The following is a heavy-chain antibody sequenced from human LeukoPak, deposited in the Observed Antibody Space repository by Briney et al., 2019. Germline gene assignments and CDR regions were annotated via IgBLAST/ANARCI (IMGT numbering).Heavy chain of an antibody. Sequence: PGRSLRLSCAASGFIFSTYGLHWVRQAPGKGLEWLTLISNDGNRKFHADSVKGRFTVSRDNSKDTLYLEMNDVRAEDTAVYYCTRVPHDYCGGDCSRDRYFDLWGRGTLVTVSS. D-gene: IGHD2-21*02. CDR1: GFIFSTYG. CDR2: ISNDGNRK. V-gene: IGHV3-30-3*01. CDR3: TRVPHDYCGGDCSRDRYFDL. J-gene: IGHJ2*01.